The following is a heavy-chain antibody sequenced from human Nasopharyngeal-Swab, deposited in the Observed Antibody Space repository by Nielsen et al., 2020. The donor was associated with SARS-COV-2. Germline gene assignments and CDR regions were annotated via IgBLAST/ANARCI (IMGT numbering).Heavy chain of an antibody. Sequence: SETLSLTCTVSGGSISSYYWSWIRQPPGKGLEWIGYIYYSGSTNYNPFLKSRVTISVDTSKNQFSLKLSSVTAADTAVYYCARNSPTDYGDYQSDFDYWGQGTLVTVSS. CDR2: IYYSGST. J-gene: IGHJ4*02. V-gene: IGHV4-59*01. CDR1: GGSISSYY. D-gene: IGHD4-17*01. CDR3: ARNSPTDYGDYQSDFDY.